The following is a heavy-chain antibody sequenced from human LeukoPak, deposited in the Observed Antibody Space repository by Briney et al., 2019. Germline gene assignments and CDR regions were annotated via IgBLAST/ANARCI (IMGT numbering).Heavy chain of an antibody. CDR1: GFTFSSYA. CDR2: ISGSGGST. J-gene: IGHJ4*02. CDR3: ARDGGAAAGY. V-gene: IGHV3-23*01. Sequence: PGGSLRLSCAASGFTFSSYAMSWVRQAPGKGLEWVSTISGSGGSTDYADSVKGRFTLSRDNSKNTLYLQMNSLRAEDTAVYYCARDGGAAAGYWGQGTLVTVSS. D-gene: IGHD6-13*01.